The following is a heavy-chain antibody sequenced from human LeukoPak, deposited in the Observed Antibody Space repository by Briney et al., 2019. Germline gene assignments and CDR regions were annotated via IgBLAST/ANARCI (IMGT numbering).Heavy chain of an antibody. V-gene: IGHV3-30*03. D-gene: IGHD3-22*01. CDR1: GFTFSSYG. Sequence: GGSLRLSCAASGFTFSSYGMHWVRQAPGKGLEWVATKSHDGSNKYYADSVKGRFTISRDNSKNTLYLQMNSLRAEDTAVYYCAAGYYFGDYWGQGTLVTVSS. J-gene: IGHJ4*02. CDR2: KSHDGSNK. CDR3: AAGYYFGDY.